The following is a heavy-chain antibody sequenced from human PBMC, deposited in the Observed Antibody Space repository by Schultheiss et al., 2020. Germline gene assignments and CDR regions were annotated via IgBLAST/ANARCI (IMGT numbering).Heavy chain of an antibody. D-gene: IGHD2-2*01. V-gene: IGHV1-3*01. CDR1: GYTFTSYA. Sequence: ASVKVSCKASGYTFTSYAMHWVRQAPGQRLEWMGWINAGNGNTKYSQKFQGRVTITRDTSASTAYMELSSLRSEDTAVYYCARGYCSSTSCPGNWFDPWGQGTLVTVSS. CDR3: ARGYCSSTSCPGNWFDP. CDR2: INAGNGNT. J-gene: IGHJ5*02.